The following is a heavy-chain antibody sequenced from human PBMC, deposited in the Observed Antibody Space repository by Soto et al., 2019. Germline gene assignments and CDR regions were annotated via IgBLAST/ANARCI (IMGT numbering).Heavy chain of an antibody. Sequence: QIQLVQSGAEVKKLGASVKVSCKASGYPFTGYSVGWVRQAPGQGPEWMGWISAYSGDTYYAQRFQDRLTMTTDASTSTAYMDLRSLRSDDTAVYYCARPSGSYGDYAWSLKYWGQGTLVTVSS. CDR1: GYPFTGYS. V-gene: IGHV1-18*01. D-gene: IGHD4-17*01. CDR3: ARPSGSYGDYAWSLKY. CDR2: ISAYSGDT. J-gene: IGHJ4*02.